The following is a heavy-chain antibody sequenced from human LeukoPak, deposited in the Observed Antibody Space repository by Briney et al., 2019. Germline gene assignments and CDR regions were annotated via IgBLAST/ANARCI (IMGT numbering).Heavy chain of an antibody. Sequence: QTGGSLRLSCAASGFTFDDYAMHWVRQAPGKGLEWVSGISWNSGSIGYADSVKGRFTISRDNAKNSLYLQMNSLRAEDTALYYCAKAPYYDSSGYYYFDYWGQGTLVTVSS. CDR2: ISWNSGSI. CDR3: AKAPYYDSSGYYYFDY. CDR1: GFTFDDYA. V-gene: IGHV3-9*01. J-gene: IGHJ4*02. D-gene: IGHD3-22*01.